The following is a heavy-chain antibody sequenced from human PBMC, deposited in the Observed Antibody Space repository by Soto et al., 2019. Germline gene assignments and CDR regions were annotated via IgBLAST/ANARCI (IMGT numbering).Heavy chain of an antibody. CDR2: ISGSGGSK. V-gene: IGHV3-23*01. J-gene: IGHJ5*02. D-gene: IGHD6-13*01. CDR1: GFTFSSYW. Sequence: PGGSLRLSCAASGFTFSSYWMTWVRQAPGKGLEWVSVISGSGGSKIYVDSVTGRFTISRDNSKNTLFLQMNDLRAEDTAVYYCSKGPRASSWNNWFDPWGQGTLVTVSS. CDR3: SKGPRASSWNNWFDP.